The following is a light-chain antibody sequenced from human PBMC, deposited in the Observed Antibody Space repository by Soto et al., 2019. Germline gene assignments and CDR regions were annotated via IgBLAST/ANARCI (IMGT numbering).Light chain of an antibody. Sequence: QSALTQPASVSGSPGQSITISCTGSRTDVGGYNFVSWYQQHPGKAPKLIIYEVSNRPSGVSTRFSGSKSDNTASLTISGLQAEDEADYYCCSYVSSKTYVFGTGTKLTV. CDR3: CSYVSSKTYV. CDR2: EVS. V-gene: IGLV2-14*03. J-gene: IGLJ1*01. CDR1: RTDVGGYNF.